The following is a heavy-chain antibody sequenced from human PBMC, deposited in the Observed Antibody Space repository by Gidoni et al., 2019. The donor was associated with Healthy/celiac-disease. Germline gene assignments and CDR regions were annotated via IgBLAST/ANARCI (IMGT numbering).Heavy chain of an antibody. V-gene: IGHV4-34*01. D-gene: IGHD3-9*01. CDR2: INHRGST. J-gene: IGHJ5*02. CDR3: ARASLNYDILTGYSTDWFDP. CDR1: GGSFRGYY. Sequence: QVQLQQWGAGLLKPSETLSLTCAVYGGSFRGYYWSWLRQPPGKGLEWIGEINHRGSTNYNPSLKSRVTISVDTSKNQFSLNLSSVTAADTAVYYFARASLNYDILTGYSTDWFDPWGQGTLVTVSS.